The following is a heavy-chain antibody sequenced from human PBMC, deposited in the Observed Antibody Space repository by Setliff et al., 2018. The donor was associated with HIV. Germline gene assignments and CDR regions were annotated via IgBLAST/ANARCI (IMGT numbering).Heavy chain of an antibody. Sequence: ASVKVSCKAFGYTFTSYCIHWVRQAPGQGLEWLGMVNPSGGSIAYAQRFQGRVTMTRDTSTNTAYMELRSLRSDDTAVYYCARDEQYQLLLDYWGQGTLVTVSS. CDR1: GYTFTSYC. CDR2: VNPSGGSI. J-gene: IGHJ4*02. V-gene: IGHV1-46*01. CDR3: ARDEQYQLLLDY. D-gene: IGHD2-2*01.